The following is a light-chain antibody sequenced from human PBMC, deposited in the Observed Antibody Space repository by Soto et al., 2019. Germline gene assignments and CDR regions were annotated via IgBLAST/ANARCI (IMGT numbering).Light chain of an antibody. CDR1: SSDIGGYNY. Sequence: QSALTQPASVSGSPGQSITISCTGTSSDIGGYNYVSWYQQHQGKAPKLLIYGVSNRPSGVSGRFFGSKSGNTASLTISGLQPEDEADYFCSSYRSSIISVVFGGGTKLTVL. CDR3: SSYRSSIISVV. V-gene: IGLV2-14*01. J-gene: IGLJ2*01. CDR2: GVS.